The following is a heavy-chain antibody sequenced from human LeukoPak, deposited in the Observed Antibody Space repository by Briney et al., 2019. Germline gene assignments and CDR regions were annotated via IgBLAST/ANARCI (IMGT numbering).Heavy chain of an antibody. D-gene: IGHD1-26*01. CDR3: ARDWSGSYSTFDY. CDR2: IYYSGST. V-gene: IGHV4-61*01. CDR1: SGSVSSGSYY. Sequence: SETLSLTCTVSSGSVSSGSYYWSWIRQPPGKGLEWIGYIYYSGSTNYNPSLKSRVTISVDTSKNQFSLKLSSVTAADTAVYYCARDWSGSYSTFDYWGQGTLVTVSS. J-gene: IGHJ4*02.